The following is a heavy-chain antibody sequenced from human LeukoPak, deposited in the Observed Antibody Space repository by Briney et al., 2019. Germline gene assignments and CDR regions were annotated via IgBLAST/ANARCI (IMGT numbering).Heavy chain of an antibody. Sequence: GGSLRLSCVASGFTFRSSWMSWVRQAPGKGLEWVANIKEDGSEKYYVDSVKGQFTISRDNAKNSLYLQMNSLRAEDTAVYYCAELGITMIGGVWGKGTTVTISS. CDR2: IKEDGSEK. D-gene: IGHD3-10*02. CDR1: GFTFRSSW. V-gene: IGHV3-7*01. J-gene: IGHJ6*04. CDR3: AELGITMIGGV.